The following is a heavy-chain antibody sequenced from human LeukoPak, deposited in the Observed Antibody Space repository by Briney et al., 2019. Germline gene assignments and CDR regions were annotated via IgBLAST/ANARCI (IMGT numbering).Heavy chain of an antibody. Sequence: GGSLRLSCAASGFTFSSYSMNWVRQAPGKGLEWVSSISSSSSYIYYADSVKGRFTISRDNAKNSLYLQMNSLRAEDMAVYYCATRSYSGSYYDAFDIWGQGTMVTVSS. CDR3: ATRSYSGSYYDAFDI. V-gene: IGHV3-21*01. CDR1: GFTFSSYS. D-gene: IGHD1-26*01. J-gene: IGHJ3*02. CDR2: ISSSSSYI.